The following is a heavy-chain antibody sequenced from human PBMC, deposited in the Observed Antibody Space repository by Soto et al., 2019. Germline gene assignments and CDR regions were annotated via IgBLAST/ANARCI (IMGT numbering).Heavy chain of an antibody. CDR3: AKDLDMAAAGYHFDY. Sequence: QVQLVESGGGVVQPGRSLRLSCAASGFTFSSYGMHWVRQAPGKGLEWVAVISNDGRNKYHADSVKGRFTISRDNSKNTLYLQMNSLRAEDTAVYYCAKDLDMAAAGYHFDYWGQGTLVTVSS. CDR2: ISNDGRNK. D-gene: IGHD6-13*01. V-gene: IGHV3-30*18. CDR1: GFTFSSYG. J-gene: IGHJ4*02.